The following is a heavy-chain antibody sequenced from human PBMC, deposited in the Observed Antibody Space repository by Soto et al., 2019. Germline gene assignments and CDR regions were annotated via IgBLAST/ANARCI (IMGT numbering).Heavy chain of an antibody. CDR2: INPNSGGT. Sequence: ASVKVSCKASGYTFTGYYMHWVRQAPGQGLEWMGWINPNSGGTNYAQKFQGRVTMTRDTSISTAYMELSRLRSDGTAVYYCARGGAYSGYDFPNYWGQGTLVTVSS. CDR1: GYTFTGYY. D-gene: IGHD5-12*01. V-gene: IGHV1-2*02. J-gene: IGHJ4*02. CDR3: ARGGAYSGYDFPNY.